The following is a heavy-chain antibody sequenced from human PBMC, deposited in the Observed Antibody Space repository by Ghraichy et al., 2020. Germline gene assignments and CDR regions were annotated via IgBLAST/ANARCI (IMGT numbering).Heavy chain of an antibody. CDR3: ARDTYSGYDSSSSGWDY. J-gene: IGHJ4*02. Sequence: SVKVSCKASGGTFSSYAISWVRQAPGQGLEWMGRIIPILGIANYAQKFQGRVTITADKSTSTAYMELSSLRSEDTAVYYCARDTYSGYDSSSSGWDYWGQGTLVTVSS. V-gene: IGHV1-69*04. D-gene: IGHD5-12*01. CDR1: GGTFSSYA. CDR2: IIPILGIA.